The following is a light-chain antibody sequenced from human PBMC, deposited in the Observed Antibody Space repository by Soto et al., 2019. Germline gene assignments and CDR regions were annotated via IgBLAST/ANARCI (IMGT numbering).Light chain of an antibody. V-gene: IGLV2-14*01. CDR1: SSDVGSYDY. J-gene: IGLJ1*01. CDR2: EVS. Sequence: QSVLTPPASVSGSPGQSISISCTGTSSDVGSYDYVSWYQQHPGKAPKLMIYEVSNRPSGVSNRFSGSKSGNTASLTISGLQAEDEADYYCSSYTSSGTYVFGAGTKV. CDR3: SSYTSSGTYV.